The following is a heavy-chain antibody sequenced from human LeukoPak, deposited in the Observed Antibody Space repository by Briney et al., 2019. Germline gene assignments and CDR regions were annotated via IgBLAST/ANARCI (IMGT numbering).Heavy chain of an antibody. Sequence: GGPLRLSRAASGFTFSSYEMNWVRQAPGKGLEWVSYISSSGSTIYYADSVKGRFTISRDNAKNSLYLQMNSLRAEDTAVYYCARGDYGSGSYYFDYWGQGTLVTVSS. CDR1: GFTFSSYE. J-gene: IGHJ4*02. V-gene: IGHV3-48*03. CDR3: ARGDYGSGSYYFDY. D-gene: IGHD3-10*01. CDR2: ISSSGSTI.